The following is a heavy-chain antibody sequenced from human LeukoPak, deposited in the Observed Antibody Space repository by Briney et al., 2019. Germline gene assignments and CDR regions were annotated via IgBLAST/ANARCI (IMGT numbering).Heavy chain of an antibody. Sequence: ASVRVSCKASGGTFSSYAISWVRQAPGQGLEWMGGIIPSFGTANYAQKFQGRVTITTDESTSTAYMELSSLRSEDTAVYYCARDSKGLRFLELYYYYYMDVWGKGTTVTVSS. D-gene: IGHD3-3*01. V-gene: IGHV1-69*05. CDR2: IIPSFGTA. CDR1: GGTFSSYA. J-gene: IGHJ6*03. CDR3: ARDSKGLRFLELYYYYYMDV.